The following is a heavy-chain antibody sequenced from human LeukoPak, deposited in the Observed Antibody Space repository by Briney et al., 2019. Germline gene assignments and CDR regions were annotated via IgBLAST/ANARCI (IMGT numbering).Heavy chain of an antibody. CDR2: IYTSGST. J-gene: IGHJ4*02. D-gene: IGHD3-10*01. Sequence: SETLSLTCSVSGDSISTYYWSWIRQPAGKGLEWIGRIYTSGSTNYNPSLKSRVTISVDTSKNPFSLKLSSVTATDTAVYYCARGGYGSGTYYLDYWGQGTLVTVSS. CDR3: ARGGYGSGTYYLDY. CDR1: GDSISTYY. V-gene: IGHV4-4*07.